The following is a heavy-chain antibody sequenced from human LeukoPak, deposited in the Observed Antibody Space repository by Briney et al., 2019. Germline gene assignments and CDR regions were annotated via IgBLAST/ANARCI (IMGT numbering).Heavy chain of an antibody. CDR1: GGSFSGYY. D-gene: IGHD3-9*01. Sequence: PETLSLTCAVYGGSFSGYYWSWIRQPPGKGLEWIGEINHSGSTNYNPSLKSRVTISVDTSKNQFSLKLSSVTAADTAVYYCARRRYFDWLLQGESYFDYWGQGTLVTVSS. CDR3: ARRRYFDWLLQGESYFDY. CDR2: INHSGST. V-gene: IGHV4-34*01. J-gene: IGHJ4*02.